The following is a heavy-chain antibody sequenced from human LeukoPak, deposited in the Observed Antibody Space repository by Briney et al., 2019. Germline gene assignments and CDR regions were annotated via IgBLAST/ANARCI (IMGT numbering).Heavy chain of an antibody. Sequence: GGSLRLYCAASAFTFTSYGMSWVRQAPGKGLDWVPGDSGSGGSTYYADSVKGRFTISRDNSKNTLYLQMNSLRGDDTAVYYCAKNTVTTYRIDYWGQGTLVTVSS. J-gene: IGHJ4*02. CDR2: DSGSGGST. D-gene: IGHD4-17*01. V-gene: IGHV3-23*01. CDR1: AFTFTSYG. CDR3: AKNTVTTYRIDY.